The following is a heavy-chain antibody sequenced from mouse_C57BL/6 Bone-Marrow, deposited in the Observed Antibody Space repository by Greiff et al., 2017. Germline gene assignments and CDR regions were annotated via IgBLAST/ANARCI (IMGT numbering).Heavy chain of an antibody. D-gene: IGHD2-10*01. CDR3: TGHDPSYPCAMDD. CDR2: INRDGGST. V-gene: IGHV5-2*01. CDR1: EYEFTSHD. Sequence: EVKLVESGGGLVQPGASLKLSCEASEYEFTSHDMSWVRKTPEKRLELVAAINRDGGSTDYPDTMERPFIISRDNTKKTLYLHMSSLRSEDTALYYCTGHDPSYPCAMDDWGQGTTVTVSS. J-gene: IGHJ4*01.